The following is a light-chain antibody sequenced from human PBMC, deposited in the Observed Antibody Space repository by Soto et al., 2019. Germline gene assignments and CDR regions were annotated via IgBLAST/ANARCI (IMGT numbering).Light chain of an antibody. CDR2: GAS. Sequence: EILFTQSLSTLSLSPEETATLSCRASQSVSSSYLAWYQQKPGQAPRRLIYGASSRATGIPDRFSGSGSGTDFTLTISRLEPEDFAMYYCHQYGSSPPVTFGQGTLLEIK. V-gene: IGKV3-20*01. CDR1: QSVSSSY. CDR3: HQYGSSPPVT. J-gene: IGKJ5*01.